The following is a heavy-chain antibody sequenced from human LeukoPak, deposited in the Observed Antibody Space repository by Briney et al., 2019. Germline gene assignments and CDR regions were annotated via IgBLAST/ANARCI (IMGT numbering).Heavy chain of an antibody. D-gene: IGHD3-22*01. CDR1: GGSISSYY. CDR3: ARGGYDSSSNFRIDY. Sequence: SETLSLTCTVSGGSISSYYWSWIRQPAGKGLEWIGRIYICKGTNYNPSLNSRVTISVDKSKNQFSLKLSSVTAADTAVYYCARGGYDSSSNFRIDYWGQGALVTVSA. V-gene: IGHV4-4*07. J-gene: IGHJ4*02. CDR2: IYICKGT.